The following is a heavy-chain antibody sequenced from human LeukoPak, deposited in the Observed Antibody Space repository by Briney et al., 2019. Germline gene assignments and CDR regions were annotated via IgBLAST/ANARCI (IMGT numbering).Heavy chain of an antibody. V-gene: IGHV3-9*01. CDR1: GFTFNDYA. CDR3: VKDIHYHDSSVLDY. CDR2: INWNSGSI. Sequence: GGSLRLSCAASGFTFNDYAMHWVRQAPGKGLEWVPGINWNSGSIGYADSVKGRFTISRDNAKNSLYLQMNSLRAEDTALYYCVKDIHYHDSSVLDYWGQGTLVTVSS. D-gene: IGHD3-22*01. J-gene: IGHJ4*02.